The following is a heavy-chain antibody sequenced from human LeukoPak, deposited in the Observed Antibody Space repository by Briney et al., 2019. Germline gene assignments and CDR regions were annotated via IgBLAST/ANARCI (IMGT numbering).Heavy chain of an antibody. Sequence: GESLRLSCAASGFTFRSYSMNWVRQAPGKGLEWISYISASGTTIYDADSVKGRFTISRDNAKNTLYLQMNSLRAEDTAVYYCARDEDCSGGSCYVDYWGQGTLVTVSS. D-gene: IGHD2-15*01. V-gene: IGHV3-48*01. J-gene: IGHJ4*02. CDR1: GFTFRSYS. CDR3: ARDEDCSGGSCYVDY. CDR2: ISASGTTI.